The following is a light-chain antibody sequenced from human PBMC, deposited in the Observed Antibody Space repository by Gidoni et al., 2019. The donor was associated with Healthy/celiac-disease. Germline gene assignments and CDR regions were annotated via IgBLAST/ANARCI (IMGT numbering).Light chain of an antibody. J-gene: IGKJ3*01. Sequence: DIQMTQSPSSLSASVGDRVTITCRASQSISSYLHWYQQKPGKAPKLLIYAASSLQSGVPSRFSGSGSGTDFTLTISRLQPEDFATYYCQQSYSTPLTFXPXTKVDIK. CDR1: QSISSY. CDR3: QQSYSTPLT. CDR2: AAS. V-gene: IGKV1-39*01.